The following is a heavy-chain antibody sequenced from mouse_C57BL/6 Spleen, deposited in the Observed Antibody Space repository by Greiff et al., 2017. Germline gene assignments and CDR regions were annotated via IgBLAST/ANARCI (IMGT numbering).Heavy chain of an antibody. CDR2: IYPGSGST. D-gene: IGHD1-1*01. Sequence: VQLQQPGAELVKPGASVKMSCKASASTFTSSGITWGSRRPGQGLGWIGDIYPGSGSTNYNEKVKSKATLTVDQSSSTAYMQLSSLTSEDSAVYYCARPGYYGSGTYFDYWGQGTTLTVSS. CDR1: ASTFTSSG. CDR3: ARPGYYGSGTYFDY. V-gene: IGHV1-55*01. J-gene: IGHJ2*01.